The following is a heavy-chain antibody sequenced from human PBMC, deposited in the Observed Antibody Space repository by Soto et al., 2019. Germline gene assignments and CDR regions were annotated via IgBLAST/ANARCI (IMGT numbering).Heavy chain of an antibody. V-gene: IGHV3-23*01. CDR3: AKDLTKTQLRYFDWSSPDY. CDR1: GFAFSSYA. J-gene: IGHJ4*02. CDR2: ISGSGGST. D-gene: IGHD3-9*01. Sequence: PGGSLRLSCAASGFAFSSYAMSWVRQAPGKGLEWVSAISGSGGSTYYADSVKGRFTISRDNSKNTLYLQMNSLRAEDTAVYYCAKDLTKTQLRYFDWSSPDYWGQGTLVTVSS.